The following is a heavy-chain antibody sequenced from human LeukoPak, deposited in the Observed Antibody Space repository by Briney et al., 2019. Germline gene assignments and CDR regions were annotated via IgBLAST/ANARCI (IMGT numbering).Heavy chain of an antibody. CDR1: GGSINSHY. CDR2: IHYTGTT. CDR3: ARGNDY. V-gene: IGHV4-59*08. Sequence: PSETLSLTCIVSGGSINSHYWSWIRQPPGKGLEWIGDIHYTGTTKYNPSVKSRVTISIDTSKNQFSLELSSVTATDTAVYFCARGNDYWGQGTLVTVSS. J-gene: IGHJ4*02.